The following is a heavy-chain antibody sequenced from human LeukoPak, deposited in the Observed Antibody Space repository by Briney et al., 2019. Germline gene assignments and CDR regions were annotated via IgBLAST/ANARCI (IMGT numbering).Heavy chain of an antibody. D-gene: IGHD6-13*01. CDR3: ASSVQAAAGRYYYYGMDV. J-gene: IGHJ6*02. CDR1: VGTFSSYA. V-gene: IGHV1-69*04. Sequence: ASMTVSFKASVGTFSSYAISWVRQARGQGLAWMGRSIPIVGIANNAQNFQGRVTITADNSTRTAYMGLSSLRSEDTAVYYCASSVQAAAGRYYYYGMDVWRQGTTVTVSS. CDR2: SIPIVGIA.